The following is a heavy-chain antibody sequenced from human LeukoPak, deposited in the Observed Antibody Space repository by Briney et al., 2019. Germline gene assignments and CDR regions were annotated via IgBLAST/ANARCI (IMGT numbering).Heavy chain of an antibody. CDR1: GYSFTTYW. CDR2: IYPGDSDT. D-gene: IGHD1-1*01. J-gene: IGHJ4*02. CDR3: ARQAATAYDYFDY. V-gene: IGHV5-51*01. Sequence: GESLKISCQGSGYSFTTYWIGWGRQMPGKGLEWRGIIYPGDSDTRYNPSFQGQVTISADKSINTAYLQWSTLKASDTAIYYCARQAATAYDYFDYWGQGTLVTVSS.